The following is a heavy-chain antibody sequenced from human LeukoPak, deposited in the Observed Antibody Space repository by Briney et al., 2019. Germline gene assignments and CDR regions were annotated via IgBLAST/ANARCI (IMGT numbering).Heavy chain of an antibody. CDR1: DYSISSGYGYY. Sequence: SETLSLTCTVSDYSISSGYGYYWGWIRQPPGKGLEWIGNIYHSGITYYNHFNSSLKSRVTISIDTSKNQFSLRLTSVTAADTAVYYCARAVWFGDHNYYYYYYYMDVWGKGTTVTISS. J-gene: IGHJ6*03. CDR3: ARAVWFGDHNYYYYYYYMDV. V-gene: IGHV4-38-2*02. D-gene: IGHD3-10*01. CDR2: IYHSGIT.